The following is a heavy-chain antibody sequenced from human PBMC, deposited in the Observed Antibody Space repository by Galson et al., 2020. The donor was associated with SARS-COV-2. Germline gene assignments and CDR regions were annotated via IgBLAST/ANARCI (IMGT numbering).Heavy chain of an antibody. Sequence: SQTLSLTCAISGDSVSSNSAAWNWIRQSPSRGLEWLGRTYYRSKWYSDYAVSVQSRITINADTSNNQFSLQLNAVIPDDTAVYYCARSPDREVERTFDYWGQGNLVTVSS. CDR2: TYYRSKWYS. J-gene: IGHJ4*02. D-gene: IGHD1-1*01. V-gene: IGHV6-1*01. CDR1: GDSVSSNSAA. CDR3: ARSPDREVERTFDY.